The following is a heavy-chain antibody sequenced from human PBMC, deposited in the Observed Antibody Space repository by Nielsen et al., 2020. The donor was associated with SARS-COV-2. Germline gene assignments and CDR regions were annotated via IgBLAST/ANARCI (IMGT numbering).Heavy chain of an antibody. D-gene: IGHD2-15*01. CDR2: ISWNSGSI. CDR1: GFTFDDYA. V-gene: IGHV3-9*01. J-gene: IGHJ4*02. CDR3: TTRGVAEGYFDY. Sequence: SLKISCAASGFTFDDYAMHWVRQAPGKGLEWVSGISWNSGSIGYADSVKGRFTISRDNAKNSLYPQMNSLKTEDTAVYYCTTRGVAEGYFDYWGQGTLVTVSS.